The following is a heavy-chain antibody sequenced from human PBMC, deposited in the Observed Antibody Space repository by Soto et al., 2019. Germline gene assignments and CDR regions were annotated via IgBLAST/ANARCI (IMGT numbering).Heavy chain of an antibody. Sequence: TLSLTCTVSGGSIYRSGYYWGWIRQPPGRGLEWIGNIDYNGVTYSNPSLKSRVTISRDTSKNQFSLKLTSVTAADTALYYCGKVLVGATGHTDSDSWGPGTLAPSPQ. CDR2: IDYNGVT. V-gene: IGHV4-39*01. CDR1: GGSIYRSGYY. CDR3: GKVLVGATGHTDSDS. J-gene: IGHJ4*02. D-gene: IGHD2-15*01.